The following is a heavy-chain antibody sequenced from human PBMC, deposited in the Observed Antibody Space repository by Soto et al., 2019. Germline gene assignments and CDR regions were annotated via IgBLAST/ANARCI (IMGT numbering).Heavy chain of an antibody. D-gene: IGHD5-12*01. Sequence: QVRLQESGPGLVKPSETLSLTCTVSGGSMICYYWSWIRQPPGRGLEWIGFIYYAGSTKYNPSLNARAPSSVDTSKNQCSLTVTSVTAAEPAVYYCARRIVATATFDYWGQGTLVTVSS. CDR1: GGSMICYY. CDR3: ARRIVATATFDY. J-gene: IGHJ4*02. V-gene: IGHV4-59*08. CDR2: IYYAGST.